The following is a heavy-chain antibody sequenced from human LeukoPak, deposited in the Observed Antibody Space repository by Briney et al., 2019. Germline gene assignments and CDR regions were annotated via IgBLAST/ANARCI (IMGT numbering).Heavy chain of an antibody. CDR1: GGSFSGYY. V-gene: IGHV4-34*01. J-gene: IGHJ4*02. CDR3: ARGRGRVVGFGELFFDY. D-gene: IGHD3-10*01. Sequence: SETLSLTCAVYGGSFSGYYWSWIRQPPGKGLEWIGEINRSGSTNYNPSLKSRVTISVDTSKNQFSLKLSSVTAADTAVYYCARGRGRVVGFGELFFDYWGQGTLVTVSS. CDR2: INRSGST.